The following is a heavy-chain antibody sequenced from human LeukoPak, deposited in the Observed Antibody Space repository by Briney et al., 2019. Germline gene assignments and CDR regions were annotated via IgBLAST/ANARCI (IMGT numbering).Heavy chain of an antibody. Sequence: GGSLRLSCAASGFAFSNYAMSWVRQAPGKGLEWVSTISANGGSTFYADSVKGRFTISRDNSKNTLFLQMNSLRAKDTAVYYCATRGAYFFDSWGQGTLVTVSS. CDR1: GFAFSNYA. CDR3: ATRGAYFFDS. J-gene: IGHJ4*02. V-gene: IGHV3-23*01. D-gene: IGHD3-10*01. CDR2: ISANGGST.